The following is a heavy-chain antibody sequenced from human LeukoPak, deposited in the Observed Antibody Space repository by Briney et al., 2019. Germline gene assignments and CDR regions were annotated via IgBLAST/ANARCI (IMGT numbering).Heavy chain of an antibody. CDR2: ISNSGSAI. V-gene: IGHV3-11*04. J-gene: IGHJ4*02. D-gene: IGHD7-27*01. CDR1: GFTFDDYG. CDR3: GRGHWGLDY. Sequence: GGSLRLSCAASGFTFDDYGMSWIRQAPGKGLEWVSYISNSGSAIYYADSVKGRFTISRDNAKSSLYLQMNSLRAEDTAVYYCGRGHWGLDYWGQGTLVTVSS.